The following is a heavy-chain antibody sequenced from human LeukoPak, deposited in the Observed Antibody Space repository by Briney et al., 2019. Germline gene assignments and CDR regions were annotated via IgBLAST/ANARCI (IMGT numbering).Heavy chain of an antibody. CDR1: GYTFTSYD. D-gene: IGHD1-14*01. CDR2: MNPNNGNT. J-gene: IGHJ5*02. V-gene: IGHV1-18*01. CDR3: ARDGQEEHTGT. Sequence: ASVKVSCKASGYTFTSYDINWVRQATGQGLEWMGWMNPNNGNTNYAQKLQGRVTMTTDTSTSTAYMELRSLRSDDTAVYYCARDGQEEHTGTWGQGTLVTVSS.